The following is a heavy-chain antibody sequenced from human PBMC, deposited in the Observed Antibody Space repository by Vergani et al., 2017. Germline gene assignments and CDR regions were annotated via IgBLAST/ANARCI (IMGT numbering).Heavy chain of an antibody. J-gene: IGHJ6*03. CDR1: GFSLSENA. Sequence: VQSVESGGGVVQPGRSLRLSCAASGFSLSENAMAWVRQSPGKGLEWVAAIGGRGDRTEYADSVKGRFTITRDRSKNRLFLQINSLRDDDTAVYFCAKERFSGALLGLVSYVDVWGKGTTVTVSS. CDR3: AKERFSGALLGLVSYVDV. V-gene: IGHV3-23*04. CDR2: IGGRGDRT. D-gene: IGHD7-27*01.